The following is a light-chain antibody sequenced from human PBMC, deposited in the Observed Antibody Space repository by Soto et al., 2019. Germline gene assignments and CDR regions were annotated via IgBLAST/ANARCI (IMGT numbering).Light chain of an antibody. Sequence: DIQMTQSPSSVSASLGDTVTITCRASQGVSNWLAWYQQKSGKAPKLLIYAASTLESGAPSRFSGSGSGTDFTLTISSLQPEDFGTYYCQQRNSFPFTFGPGTKVD. V-gene: IGKV1-12*01. J-gene: IGKJ3*01. CDR3: QQRNSFPFT. CDR1: QGVSNW. CDR2: AAS.